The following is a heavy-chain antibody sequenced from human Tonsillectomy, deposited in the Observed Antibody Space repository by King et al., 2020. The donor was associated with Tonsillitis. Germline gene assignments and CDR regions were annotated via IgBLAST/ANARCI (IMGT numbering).Heavy chain of an antibody. CDR3: ARDGVPAIPTLEENWFDS. CDR1: GFNFRSYN. V-gene: IGHV3-21*01. D-gene: IGHD2-2*01. J-gene: IGHJ5*01. CDR2: MSSSSSYI. Sequence: VQLVESGGGVVKPGGSLRLSCAASGFNFRSYNMNWVRQAPGKGLEWVSSMSSSSSYIYYGDSVKGRFTISRDNAKNSLYLEMNSLRAEDTAVYYCARDGVPAIPTLEENWFDSWGQGTLVTVSS.